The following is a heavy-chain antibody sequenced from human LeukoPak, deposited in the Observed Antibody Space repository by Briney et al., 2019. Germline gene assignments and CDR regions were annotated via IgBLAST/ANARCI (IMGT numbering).Heavy chain of an antibody. CDR1: GFTFSSYA. J-gene: IGHJ4*02. D-gene: IGHD3-22*01. V-gene: IGHV3-64*01. CDR2: ISINGGSP. CDR3: ARGPPFYDTSGYYPDY. Sequence: PGGSLKLSCAASGFTFSSYAMHWVRQAPGKGLEFVSAISINGGSPSYANSVKGRFTISRDNSKNTLYLQMGGLRAEDMAVYYCARGPPFYDTSGYYPDYWGQGTLVTVSS.